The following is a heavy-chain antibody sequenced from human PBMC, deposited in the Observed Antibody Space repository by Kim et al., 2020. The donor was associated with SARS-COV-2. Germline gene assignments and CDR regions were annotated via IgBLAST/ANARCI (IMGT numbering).Heavy chain of an antibody. J-gene: IGHJ6*02. Sequence: GESLKISCKGSGYSFTSYWIGWVRQMPGKGLEWMGIIYPGDSDTRYSPSFQGQVTITADKSISTAYLQWSSLKASDTAMYYCARPQAGLSTGMDVWGQGTTVTVSS. CDR2: IYPGDSDT. CDR3: ARPQAGLSTGMDV. CDR1: GYSFTSYW. D-gene: IGHD3-16*02. V-gene: IGHV5-51*01.